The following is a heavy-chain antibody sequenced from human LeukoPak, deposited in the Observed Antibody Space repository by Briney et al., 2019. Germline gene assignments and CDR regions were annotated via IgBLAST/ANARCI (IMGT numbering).Heavy chain of an antibody. CDR1: GGSISSYY. CDR3: ARTTRGSSWSDYFDY. CDR2: IYYSGST. V-gene: IGHV4-59*06. D-gene: IGHD6-13*01. Sequence: KTSETLSLTCTVSGGSISSYYWSWIRQPAGKGLEWIGYIYYSGSTYYNPSLKSRVTISVDTSKNQFSLKLSSVTAADTAVYYCARTTRGSSWSDYFDYWGQGTLVTVSS. J-gene: IGHJ4*02.